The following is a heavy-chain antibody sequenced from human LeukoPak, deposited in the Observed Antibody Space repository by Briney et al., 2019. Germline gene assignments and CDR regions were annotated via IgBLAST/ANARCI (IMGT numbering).Heavy chain of an antibody. Sequence: GASVKVSCXASGGTFSSYAISWVRQATGQGLEWMGWMNPNSGNTGYAQKFQGRVTMTRNTSISTAYMELSSLRSEDTAVYYCARGVSLIYYYYYMDVWGKGTTVTVSS. D-gene: IGHD2-8*01. CDR3: ARGVSLIYYYYYMDV. J-gene: IGHJ6*03. CDR1: GGTFSSYA. V-gene: IGHV1-8*02. CDR2: MNPNSGNT.